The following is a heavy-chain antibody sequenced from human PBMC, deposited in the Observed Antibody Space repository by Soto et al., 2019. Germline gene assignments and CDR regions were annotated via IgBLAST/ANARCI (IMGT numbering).Heavy chain of an antibody. Sequence: GASVKVSCKASGYKFSSYGITWVRQAPGQGLEWLGWISTYNGKTIYAQNLRDRVTMTIDASTSAAYLELRSLRSDDTALYYCARVNEGVYFDSRGFFDYWGQGTLVTVSS. J-gene: IGHJ4*02. CDR1: GYKFSSYG. V-gene: IGHV1-18*01. CDR2: ISTYNGKT. CDR3: ARVNEGVYFDSRGFFDY. D-gene: IGHD3-22*01.